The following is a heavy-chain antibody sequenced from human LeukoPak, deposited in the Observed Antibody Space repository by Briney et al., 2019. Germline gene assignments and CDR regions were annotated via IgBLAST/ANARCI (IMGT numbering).Heavy chain of an antibody. CDR1: RASISIYY. D-gene: IGHD4-23*01. V-gene: IGHV4-59*01. CDR3: ARDPNSAL. Sequence: SETLSLTCTVSRASISIYYWSWIRQPPGKGLEWIGYIYYSGSTNYNPSLKGRVTMSVDTSKNQFSLRLSSVTAADTAVYYCARDPNSALWGQGTLVTVSS. CDR2: IYYSGST. J-gene: IGHJ4*02.